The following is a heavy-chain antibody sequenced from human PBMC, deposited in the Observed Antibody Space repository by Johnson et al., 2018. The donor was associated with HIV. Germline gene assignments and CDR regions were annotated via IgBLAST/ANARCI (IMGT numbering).Heavy chain of an antibody. D-gene: IGHD3-16*01. Sequence: VQLVESGGGLAQPGGSLRLSCAASGFTVSSNYMSWVRQAPGKGLEWVSVIYSGGSTYQADSVKGRFTISRDNSKNTPFLQMKSLRAADTAVYYCAKASRYTHDNDDVSLRQAFEIWGQGTMVTVSS. V-gene: IGHV3-66*01. CDR2: IYSGGST. CDR3: AKASRYTHDNDDVSLRQAFEI. J-gene: IGHJ3*02. CDR1: GFTVSSNY.